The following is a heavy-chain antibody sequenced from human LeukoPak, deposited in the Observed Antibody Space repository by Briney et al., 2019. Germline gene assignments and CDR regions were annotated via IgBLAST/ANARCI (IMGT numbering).Heavy chain of an antibody. J-gene: IGHJ4*02. D-gene: IGHD3-22*01. CDR3: ARASSGYYWDFDY. V-gene: IGHV4-39*01. CDR1: GDSISSYNYF. Sequence: SETLSLICTVSGDSISSYNYFWSWIRQPPGKGLEWVGSIYYRGNTYYNPSLKSRVTLSADTSKNQFSLKVTSVTAADTAVYYCARASSGYYWDFDYWGQGALVTVSS. CDR2: IYYRGNT.